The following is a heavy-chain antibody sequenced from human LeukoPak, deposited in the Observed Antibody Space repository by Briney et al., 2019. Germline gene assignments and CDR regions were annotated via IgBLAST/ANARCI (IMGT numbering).Heavy chain of an antibody. CDR1: GYTFTSYD. CDR2: MNPNSGNT. D-gene: IGHD3-22*01. J-gene: IGHJ4*02. Sequence: ASVKVSCKASGYTFTSYDIHWVRQTTGQGLEWMGWMNPNSGNTGYAQKFQGRVTMTRNTSINTAYMEVSSLRSEDTAVYCCARSFEYDSHTGYWGQGTLVTVSS. V-gene: IGHV1-8*01. CDR3: ARSFEYDSHTGY.